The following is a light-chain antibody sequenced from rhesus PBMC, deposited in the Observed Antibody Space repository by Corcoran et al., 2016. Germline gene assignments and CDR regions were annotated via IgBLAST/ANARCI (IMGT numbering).Light chain of an antibody. Sequence: DIVMTQSPDSLALSLGERITINCKYSQTLLYSSNNKNSLAWYQQKPGQAPKLFFYWASIRESGVPNRFSGTGSGTVFTLTIGGLQGDDVAVYYCHQYSSSPYNFGQGTKVDIK. CDR1: QTLLYSSNNKNS. J-gene: IGKJ2*01. CDR3: HQYSSSPYN. CDR2: WAS. V-gene: IGKV4-1*01.